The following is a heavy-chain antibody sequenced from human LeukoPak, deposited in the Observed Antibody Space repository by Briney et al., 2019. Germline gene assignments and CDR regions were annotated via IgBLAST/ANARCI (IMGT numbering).Heavy chain of an antibody. CDR1: GFIFSEFY. CDR3: ARTARSGDI. D-gene: IGHD1-1*01. J-gene: IGHJ4*02. CDR2: ISGSGHDI. V-gene: IGHV3-11*01. Sequence: GGSLRLSCAASGFIFSEFYMSWVRQSPGKGLEWISYISGSGHDINYVDSMKGRFTVSRDNAKNSPYLQMNSLSADDTAIYYCARTARSGDIRGQGTLVTVSS.